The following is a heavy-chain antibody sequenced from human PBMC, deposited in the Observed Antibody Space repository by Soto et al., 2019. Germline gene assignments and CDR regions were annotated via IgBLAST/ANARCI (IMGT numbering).Heavy chain of an antibody. CDR1: GFTFSSSA. CDR3: ARFKNGVNFDY. Sequence: GGSLRLSCAASGFTFSSSAMSWVRQAPGKGLEWVSAISASGGSTYYADSVKGRFTISRDNSKNTLNLQMNSLRAEDTAVYYCARFKNGVNFDYWGQGTLVTVSS. J-gene: IGHJ4*02. CDR2: ISASGGST. D-gene: IGHD3-3*01. V-gene: IGHV3-23*01.